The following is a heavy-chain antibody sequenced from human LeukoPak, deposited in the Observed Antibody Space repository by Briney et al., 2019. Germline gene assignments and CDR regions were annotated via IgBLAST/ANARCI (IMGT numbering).Heavy chain of an antibody. CDR1: GGSISSSSYY. D-gene: IGHD3-22*01. CDR3: ARAQKYYYDSSGYFFDY. CDR2: IYYSGST. J-gene: IGHJ4*02. V-gene: IGHV4-39*07. Sequence: SETLSLTCTVSGGSISSSSYYWGWIRQPPGKGLEWIGSIYYSGSTYYNPSLKSRVTISVDTSKNQFSLKLSSVTAADTAVYYCARAQKYYYDSSGYFFDYWGQGTLVTVSS.